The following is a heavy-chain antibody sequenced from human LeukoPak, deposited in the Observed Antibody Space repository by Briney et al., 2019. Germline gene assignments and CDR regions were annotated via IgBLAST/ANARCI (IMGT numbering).Heavy chain of an antibody. CDR3: ARGGPGGSGSKTYYYYMDV. J-gene: IGHJ6*03. CDR1: GYTFTSYD. V-gene: IGHV1-8*01. Sequence: ASVQVSCQASGYTFTSYDINWVRQATGQGLEWMGWMNPNSCNTGYPHKFQGRDTMTRNSSISTAYMELSSLRSEDTAVYYCARGGPGGSGSKTYYYYMDVWGKGTTVTFSS. CDR2: MNPNSCNT. D-gene: IGHD3-10*01.